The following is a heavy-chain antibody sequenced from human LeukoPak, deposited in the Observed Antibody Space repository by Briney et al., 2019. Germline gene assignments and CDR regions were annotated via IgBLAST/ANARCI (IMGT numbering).Heavy chain of an antibody. Sequence: ASVKVSCKASGYTFTSYDINWVRQATGQGLEWMGWMNPNSGNTGYAQKFQGRVTMTRNTSISTAYMELSSLRSEDTAVYYCARALRYSGYEWDYWGQGTLVTVSS. D-gene: IGHD5-12*01. V-gene: IGHV1-8*01. CDR1: GYTFTSYD. CDR3: ARALRYSGYEWDY. CDR2: MNPNSGNT. J-gene: IGHJ4*02.